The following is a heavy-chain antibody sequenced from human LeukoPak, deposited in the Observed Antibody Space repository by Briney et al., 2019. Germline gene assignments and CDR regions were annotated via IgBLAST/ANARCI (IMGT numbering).Heavy chain of an antibody. J-gene: IGHJ4*02. CDR3: ARVVPIVSTAYYFDY. V-gene: IGHV4-30-4*01. CDR2: IYYSGIA. Sequence: PSETLSLTCTVSVGSISSGGYYWSWIRQSPEKGLEWIAYIYYSGIAYYNPSLESRVTISVDTSRNQFSLKLRSVTAADTAVYYCARVVPIVSTAYYFDYWGQGTLVTVSS. CDR1: VGSISSGGYY. D-gene: IGHD5/OR15-5a*01.